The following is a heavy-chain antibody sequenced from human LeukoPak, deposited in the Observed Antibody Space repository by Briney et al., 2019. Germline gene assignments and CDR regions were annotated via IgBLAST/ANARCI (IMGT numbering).Heavy chain of an antibody. Sequence: SQTLSLTCAISGDSVSSNSAAWNWIRQAPSGGREWLGRTYYRSKWYIDYAVSVKSRITINPDTSKNQFSLQLNSVTPEDTAVYYCAREAAAAGSSFDYWGQGTLATVSS. D-gene: IGHD6-13*01. CDR1: GDSVSSNSAA. J-gene: IGHJ4*02. CDR2: TYYRSKWYI. CDR3: AREAAAAGSSFDY. V-gene: IGHV6-1*01.